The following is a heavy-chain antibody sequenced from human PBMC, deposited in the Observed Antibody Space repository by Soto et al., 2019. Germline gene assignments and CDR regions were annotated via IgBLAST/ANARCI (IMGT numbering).Heavy chain of an antibody. CDR3: ARDGPDTAMVNYYYGMDV. CDR2: INPNSGGT. J-gene: IGHJ6*02. Sequence: ASVKVSCKASGYTFTDYFIHWVRQAPGQGLEWMGWINPNSGGTNYAQKFQGRVTMTRDTSISTAYMGLSRLRSDDTAVYYCARDGPDTAMVNYYYGMDVWGQGTTVTV. CDR1: GYTFTDYF. D-gene: IGHD5-18*01. V-gene: IGHV1-2*02.